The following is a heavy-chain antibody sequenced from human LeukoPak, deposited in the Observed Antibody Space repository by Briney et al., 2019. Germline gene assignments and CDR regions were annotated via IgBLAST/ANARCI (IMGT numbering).Heavy chain of an antibody. CDR1: GGSFSGYY. J-gene: IGHJ3*02. CDR3: ARGYYDSSGYEGLRAFDI. CDR2: INHSGST. V-gene: IGHV4-34*01. D-gene: IGHD3-22*01. Sequence: SETLSLTCAVYGGSFSGYYWSWIRQPPGKGLEWIGEINHSGSTNYNPSLKSRVTISVDTSKNQFSLKLSSVTAADTAVYYCARGYYDSSGYEGLRAFDIWGQGTMVTVSS.